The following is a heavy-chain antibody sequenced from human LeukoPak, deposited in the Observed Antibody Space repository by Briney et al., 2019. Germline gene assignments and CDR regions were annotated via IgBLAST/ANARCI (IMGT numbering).Heavy chain of an antibody. Sequence: SETLSLTCTVSGGSISSYYWSWIRQPPGKGLEWIGCIYSSGSTNYNPSLKSRVTIPVDTSKHQFSLKLSSVTAADTAVYYCARGVYSYSDAFDIWGQGTMVTVSS. V-gene: IGHV4-59*01. CDR1: GGSISSYY. CDR3: ARGVYSYSDAFDI. CDR2: IYSSGST. J-gene: IGHJ3*02. D-gene: IGHD5-18*01.